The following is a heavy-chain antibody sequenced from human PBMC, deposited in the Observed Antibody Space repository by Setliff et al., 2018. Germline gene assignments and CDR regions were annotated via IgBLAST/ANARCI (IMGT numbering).Heavy chain of an antibody. CDR3: AREGVDTRSSTDYRYYMDV. J-gene: IGHJ6*03. V-gene: IGHV1-18*01. CDR2: ISPNYDYT. D-gene: IGHD5-18*01. Sequence: ASVKVSCKASGFVFTNYAITWVRQAPGQGLEWMGWISPNYDYTNYAQKFHGRVTIITDESTSTAYMELSSLTSDDTAVYYCAREGVDTRSSTDYRYYMDVWGKGTTVTVSS. CDR1: GFVFTNYA.